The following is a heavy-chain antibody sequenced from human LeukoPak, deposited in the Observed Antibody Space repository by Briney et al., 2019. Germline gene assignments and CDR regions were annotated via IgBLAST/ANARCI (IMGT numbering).Heavy chain of an antibody. J-gene: IGHJ5*02. CDR3: ASMVRGVFWFDP. CDR2: IVPIFGTA. Sequence: SVKVSCKASGGTFSSYAISWVRQAPGQGLEWMGGIVPIFGTANYAQKFQGRVTITADESTSTAYMELSSLRSEDTAVYYCASMVRGVFWFDPWGQGTLVTVSS. V-gene: IGHV1-69*13. CDR1: GGTFSSYA. D-gene: IGHD3-10*01.